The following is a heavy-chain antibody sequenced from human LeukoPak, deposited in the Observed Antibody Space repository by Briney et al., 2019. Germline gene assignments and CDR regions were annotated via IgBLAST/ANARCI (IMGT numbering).Heavy chain of an antibody. CDR1: GGTFNSYA. V-gene: IGHV1-69*06. CDR2: IVPQFGTP. D-gene: IGHD5-24*01. CDR3: ARDLARDGYNDY. J-gene: IGHJ4*02. Sequence: SVKVSCTPTGGTFNSYAITWVPQAPGQGLEYMGLIVPQFGTPNYARNFQGRVSITADKSTNTVYMELTSLRSEDTAVYYCARDLARDGYNDYWGQGTLVTVSS.